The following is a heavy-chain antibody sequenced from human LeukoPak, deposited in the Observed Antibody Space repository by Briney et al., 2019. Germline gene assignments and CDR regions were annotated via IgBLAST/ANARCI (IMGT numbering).Heavy chain of an antibody. J-gene: IGHJ4*02. Sequence: PSQTLSLTCTVSGGSISSGGHYWSWIRQHPGKGLEWIGFINFSGSANYNPSLKSRLTLSIDTSKNQFSLRLTSVTAADTAVYYCARGDYDNVWGTYHPFDYWGQGTRVTVSS. D-gene: IGHD3-16*02. CDR1: GGSISSGGHY. V-gene: IGHV4-31*03. CDR3: ARGDYDNVWGTYHPFDY. CDR2: INFSGSA.